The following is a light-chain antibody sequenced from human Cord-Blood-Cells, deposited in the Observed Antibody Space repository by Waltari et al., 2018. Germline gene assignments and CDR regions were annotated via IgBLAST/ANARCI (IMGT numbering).Light chain of an antibody. CDR1: SSDVGSYNL. V-gene: IGLV2-23*01. CDR3: CSDAGSWV. CDR2: EGS. Sequence: QSALTQPASVSGSPGQSITISCTGTSSDVGSYNLVYWYQQHPGKAPKLMIYEGSKRPSGVSNCFSGSKSGTTVSLTISELQDEADADYYSCSDAGSWVFGGGTKLTVL. J-gene: IGLJ3*02.